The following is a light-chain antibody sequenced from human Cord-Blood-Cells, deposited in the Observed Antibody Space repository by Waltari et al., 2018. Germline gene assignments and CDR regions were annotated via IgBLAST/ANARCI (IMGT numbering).Light chain of an antibody. CDR3: AAWDDSLSGYV. CDR2: RNN. J-gene: IGLJ1*01. V-gene: IGLV1-47*01. Sequence: QSVLTQPPSASGTPGQRVTISCSGSSSNLGSNYVYWYQQRPGTAPKLLIYRNNRRPSGVPDRFSGSKSGTSASLAISGLRSEDEADYYCAAWDDSLSGYVFGTGTKVTVL. CDR1: SSNLGSNY.